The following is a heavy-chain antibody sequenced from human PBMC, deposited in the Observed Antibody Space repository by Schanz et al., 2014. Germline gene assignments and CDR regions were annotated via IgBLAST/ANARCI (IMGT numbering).Heavy chain of an antibody. D-gene: IGHD3-10*01. V-gene: IGHV3-30*18. CDR3: AKQHIVRGVIYLNWFDS. Sequence: VHLVESGGGLVQPGRSLRLSCAASGFNFGSHGMHWVRQAPGKGLEWVALVSSDGNNDYYTDSVKGRFTISRDNSKNTVHLQMNSLRAEDTAVYYCAKQHIVRGVIYLNWFDSWGQGTLXTVSS. CDR1: GFNFGSHG. CDR2: VSSDGNND. J-gene: IGHJ5*01.